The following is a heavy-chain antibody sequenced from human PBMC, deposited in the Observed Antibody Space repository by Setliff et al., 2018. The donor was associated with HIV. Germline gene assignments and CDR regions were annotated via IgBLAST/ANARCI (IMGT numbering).Heavy chain of an antibody. Sequence: SETLSLTCTVTGDSISSYYWSWIRQPPGKGLEWIGSIYYSGSTYYNPSLKSRVTISVDTSKNQFSLQLSSVTAADTAVYYCARDATVTTGDAFDIWGQGTMVTVSS. J-gene: IGHJ3*02. CDR1: GDSISSYY. D-gene: IGHD4-17*01. CDR2: IYYSGST. CDR3: ARDATVTTGDAFDI. V-gene: IGHV4-38-2*02.